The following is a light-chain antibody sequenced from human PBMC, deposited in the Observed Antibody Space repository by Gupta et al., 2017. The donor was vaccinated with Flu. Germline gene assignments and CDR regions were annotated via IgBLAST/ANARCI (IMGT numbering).Light chain of an antibody. CDR3: QKYNRAPPT. Sequence: DIQMTQSPSSLSASVGDRVTITCRASQDIDNFLAWYQQRPGKVPELLIYAASTLQSGVPSRFSGSGSGTDVTLTISDLQPEDVATYFCQKYNRAPPTFGGGTKVAIK. J-gene: IGKJ4*01. CDR1: QDIDNF. CDR2: AAS. V-gene: IGKV1-27*01.